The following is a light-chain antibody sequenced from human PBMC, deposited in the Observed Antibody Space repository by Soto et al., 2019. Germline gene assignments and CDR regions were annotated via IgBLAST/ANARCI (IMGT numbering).Light chain of an antibody. CDR1: SSDVGYYNY. CDR3: RSYTTSSTPYV. V-gene: IGLV2-14*01. J-gene: IGLJ1*01. CDR2: EVS. Sequence: QSALTQPASVSGSPGQSITVSCTGTSSDVGYYNYVSWYQHHPGKAPKLMIYEVSNRPSGVSNRFSASKSGSTAFLTISGLQAEDEADYYCRSYTTSSTPYVFGTGTKLTVL.